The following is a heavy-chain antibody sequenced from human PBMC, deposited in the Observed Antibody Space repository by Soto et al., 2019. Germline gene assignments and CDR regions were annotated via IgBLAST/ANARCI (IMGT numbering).Heavy chain of an antibody. V-gene: IGHV4-59*01. D-gene: IGHD3-3*01. CDR2: IYYSGST. J-gene: IGHJ4*02. CDR3: ARVLPYDDFWSGYPNYYFDY. CDR1: GGSISSYG. Sequence: PSETLSLTCTVSGGSISSYGWSWIRQPPGKGLEWIGYIYYSGSTNYNPSLKSRVTISVDTSKNQFSLKLSSVTAADTAVYYCARVLPYDDFWSGYPNYYFDYWGQGTLVTVSS.